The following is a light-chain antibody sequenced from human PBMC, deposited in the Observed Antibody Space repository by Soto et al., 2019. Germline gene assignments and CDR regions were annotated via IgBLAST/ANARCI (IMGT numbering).Light chain of an antibody. J-gene: IGLJ2*01. CDR3: AAWDDSLSGVV. Sequence: QSVLTQPPSASGTPGQTVTISCSGSSSNIGSNYVYWYQQLPGTVPQLLIYRNSERPSGVPDRFSGSKSGTSASLSISGLLSDDEADYYCAAWDDSLSGVVFGGGTKLTVL. CDR1: SSNIGSNY. V-gene: IGLV1-47*01. CDR2: RNS.